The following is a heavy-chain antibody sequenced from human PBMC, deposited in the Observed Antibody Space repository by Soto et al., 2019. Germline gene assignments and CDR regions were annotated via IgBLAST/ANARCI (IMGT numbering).Heavy chain of an antibody. J-gene: IGHJ4*02. CDR3: ARGGSYNWNYVALDY. CDR1: GFTVSSNY. V-gene: IGHV3-66*01. D-gene: IGHD1-7*01. CDR2: IYSGGST. Sequence: GGSLRLSCAASGFTVSSNYMSWVRQAPGKGLEWVSVIYSGGSTYYADSVKGRFTISRDNSKNTLYLQMNSLRAEDTAVYYCARGGSYNWNYVALDYWGQGTLVTVSS.